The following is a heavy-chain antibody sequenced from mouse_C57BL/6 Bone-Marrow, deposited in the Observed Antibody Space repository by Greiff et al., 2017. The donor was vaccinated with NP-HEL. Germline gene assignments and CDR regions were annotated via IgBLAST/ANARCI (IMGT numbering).Heavy chain of an antibody. CDR3: ARAFYYPWFAY. CDR2: IHPNSGST. V-gene: IGHV1-64*01. D-gene: IGHD2-1*01. J-gene: IGHJ3*01. CDR1: GYTFTSYW. Sequence: QVQLQQPGAELVKPGASVKLSCKASGYTFTSYWMHWVKQRPGQGLEWIGMIHPNSGSTNYNEKFKSKATLTVDKSSSTAYMQLSSLTSEDSPVYYCARAFYYPWFAYWGQGTLVTVSA.